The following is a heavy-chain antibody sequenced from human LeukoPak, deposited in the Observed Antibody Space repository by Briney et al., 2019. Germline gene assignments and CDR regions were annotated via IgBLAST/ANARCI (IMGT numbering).Heavy chain of an antibody. CDR3: AREPLRYSASWSFDY. J-gene: IGHJ4*02. CDR2: INHSGST. V-gene: IGHV4-34*01. D-gene: IGHD6-13*01. CDR1: GGSFSGYY. Sequence: SETLSLTCAVYGGSFSGYYWSWIRQPPGKGLEWIGEINHSGSTNYNPSLKSRVTISVDTSKNQFSLKLRSVTAADTAVYYCAREPLRYSASWSFDYWGQGTLVTVSS.